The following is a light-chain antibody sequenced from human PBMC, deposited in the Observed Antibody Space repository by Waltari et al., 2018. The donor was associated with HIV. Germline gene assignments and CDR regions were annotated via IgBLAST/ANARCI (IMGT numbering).Light chain of an antibody. Sequence: QSALTQSPSASGSPGQAVTISCSGTSSDVGTYDLVSWYHQHPGKAPKLIIYDVYKRPSGVPHRFSGSKSGNTASLTVSGLQAEDEANYYCSSYAGSKNRVVFGGGTFLTVL. CDR3: SSYAGSKNRVV. J-gene: IGLJ2*01. V-gene: IGLV2-8*01. CDR1: SSDVGTYDL. CDR2: DVY.